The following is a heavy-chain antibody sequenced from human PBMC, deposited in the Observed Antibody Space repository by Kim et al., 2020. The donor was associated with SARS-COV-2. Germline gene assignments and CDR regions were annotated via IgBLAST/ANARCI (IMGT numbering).Heavy chain of an antibody. J-gene: IGHJ4*02. CDR2: INHSGST. Sequence: SETLSLTCAVYGGSFSGYYWSWIRQPPGKGLEWIGEINHSGSTNYNPSLKSRVTISVDTSKNQFSLKLSSVTAADTAVYYCARGLSNVYFDYWGQGTLVTVSS. CDR1: GGSFSGYY. V-gene: IGHV4-34*01. D-gene: IGHD3-16*02. CDR3: ARGLSNVYFDY.